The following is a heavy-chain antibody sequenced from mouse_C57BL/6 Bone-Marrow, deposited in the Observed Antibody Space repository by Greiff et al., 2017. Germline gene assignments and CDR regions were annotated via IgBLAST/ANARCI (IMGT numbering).Heavy chain of an antibody. CDR1: GFTFSDYG. CDR3: ARGRGFDY. V-gene: IGHV5-17*01. J-gene: IGHJ2*01. CDR2: ISSGSSTI. Sequence: EVKLMESGGGLVKPGGSLKLSCAASGFTFSDYGMHWVRQAPEKGLEWVAYISSGSSTIYYADTVKGRFTISRDNDKNTLFLQMNSLRSEDTATYYCARGRGFDYWGQGTTLTVSS.